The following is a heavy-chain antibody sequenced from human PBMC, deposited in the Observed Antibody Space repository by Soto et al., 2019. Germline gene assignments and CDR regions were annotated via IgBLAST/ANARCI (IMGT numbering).Heavy chain of an antibody. Sequence: QVQLVESGGGVVQPGRSLRLSCAASGFTFSSYAMHWVRQAPGKGLEWVAVISYDGSNKYYADSVKGRFTISRDNSKNTLYLQMNSLRAEDTAVYYCARGIPSWTYYDYVWGSYRLDYWGQGTLVTVSS. D-gene: IGHD3-16*02. CDR1: GFTFSSYA. CDR2: ISYDGSNK. CDR3: ARGIPSWTYYDYVWGSYRLDY. V-gene: IGHV3-30-3*01. J-gene: IGHJ4*02.